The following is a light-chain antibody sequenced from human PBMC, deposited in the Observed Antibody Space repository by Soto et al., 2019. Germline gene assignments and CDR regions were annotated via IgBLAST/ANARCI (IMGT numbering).Light chain of an antibody. Sequence: EIVMTQSPATLSVSPGERVTLSCRASQSVSSNLAWYQQKPGQAPRLLIYGASTRATGIPARFSGSGSGTDFTLTISRLEPEDFAVYYCQQYGSSPPKTFGQGTKVDIK. CDR1: QSVSSN. CDR3: QQYGSSPPKT. J-gene: IGKJ1*01. CDR2: GAS. V-gene: IGKV3-15*01.